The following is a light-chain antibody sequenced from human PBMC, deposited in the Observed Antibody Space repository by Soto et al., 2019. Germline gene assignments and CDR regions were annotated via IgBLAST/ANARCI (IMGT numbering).Light chain of an antibody. CDR1: QSVRSN. Sequence: EIVMTQSPATLSVPPGERATLSCRASQSVRSNLAWYQQKPGQAPRLLIYGASTRATGIPARFSGSGSGTEFTLTISSLQSEDFAVDYCQQYNNWPPTWTFGQGTKVEIK. CDR3: QQYNNWPPTWT. CDR2: GAS. J-gene: IGKJ1*01. V-gene: IGKV3-15*01.